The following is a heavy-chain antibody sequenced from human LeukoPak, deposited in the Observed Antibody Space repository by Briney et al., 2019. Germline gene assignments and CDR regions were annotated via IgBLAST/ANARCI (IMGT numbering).Heavy chain of an antibody. CDR3: VKDLPVLHS. D-gene: IGHD2-8*01. CDR2: IQSDGSDK. Sequence: GGSLRLSCAASGFTFGNEAMHWVRQAPGKGLEHLAFIQSDGSDKYYADSVKGRFTIARDNSKNTLYLQMNGLRGDDTAVYYCVKDLPVLHSWGQGTLVTVSS. V-gene: IGHV3-30*02. CDR1: GFTFGNEA. J-gene: IGHJ4*02.